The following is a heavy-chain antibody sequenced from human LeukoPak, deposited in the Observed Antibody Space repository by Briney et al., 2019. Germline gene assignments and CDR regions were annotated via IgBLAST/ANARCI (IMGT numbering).Heavy chain of an antibody. CDR2: INHSGST. Sequence: SETLSLTCAVYGGSFGGYYWSWIRQPPGKGLEWIGEINHSGSTNYNPSLKSRVTISVDTSKNQFSLKLSSVTAADTAVYYCARTYSSGWYPWFDPWGQGTLVTVSS. J-gene: IGHJ5*02. V-gene: IGHV4-34*01. CDR1: GGSFGGYY. CDR3: ARTYSSGWYPWFDP. D-gene: IGHD6-19*01.